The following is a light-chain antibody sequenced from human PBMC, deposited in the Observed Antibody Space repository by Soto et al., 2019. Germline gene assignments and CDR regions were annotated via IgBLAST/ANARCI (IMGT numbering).Light chain of an antibody. CDR1: QTVSNTY. CDR2: GAS. J-gene: IGKJ4*01. V-gene: IGKV3-20*01. CDR3: QQYGALPPT. Sequence: EIVLTQFPGALSLSQGERVTLSCRASQTVSNTYLAWYQQKSGQAPKFLIYGASNRATGIPDRFSGSGSGTDFPLTISRLEPDDFAVYYCQQYGALPPTFGGGTKVEIK.